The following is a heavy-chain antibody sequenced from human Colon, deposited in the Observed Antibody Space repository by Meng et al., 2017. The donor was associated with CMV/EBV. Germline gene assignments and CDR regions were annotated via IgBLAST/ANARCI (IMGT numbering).Heavy chain of an antibody. V-gene: IGHV3-66*02. CDR2: IYSGGST. CDR1: GFTVSDKS. D-gene: IGHD3-10*01. CDR3: AREFFLDL. Sequence: GGSLRLSCSVSGFTVSDKSMTWVRQAPGMGLEWISVIYSGGSTNYAESVKGRFTISRDNSKNTLFLLMNSLTAGDTAVYFCAREFFLDLWGQGTLVTVSS. J-gene: IGHJ5*02.